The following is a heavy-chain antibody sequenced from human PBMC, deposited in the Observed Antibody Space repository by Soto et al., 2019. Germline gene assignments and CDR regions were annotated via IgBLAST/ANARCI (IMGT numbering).Heavy chain of an antibody. V-gene: IGHV4-34*01. Sequence: SETLSLTCAVYGGSFSGYYWSWIRQPPGKGLEWIGEINHSGSTNYNPSLKSRVTISVDTSKTQFSLKLSSVTAADTAVYYCARVPLASPSPIAAAGFFDYWGQGTLVTVSS. CDR2: INHSGST. D-gene: IGHD6-13*01. J-gene: IGHJ4*02. CDR3: ARVPLASPSPIAAAGFFDY. CDR1: GGSFSGYY.